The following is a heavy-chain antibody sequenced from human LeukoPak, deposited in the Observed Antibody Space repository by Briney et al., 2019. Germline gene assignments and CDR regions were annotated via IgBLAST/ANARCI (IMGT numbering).Heavy chain of an antibody. D-gene: IGHD3-22*01. CDR3: ARGYYYDSSGEFDP. CDR1: GYTFTNYG. V-gene: IGHV1-18*01. J-gene: IGHJ5*02. CDR2: ISPYSGNT. Sequence: ASVKVSCKASGYTFTNYGFTWVRQAPGQGLEWMGWISPYSGNTNYAQKLQGRVTMTTDTSTSTAYMELRSLRSDDTAVYYCARGYYYDSSGEFDPWGQGTLVTVSS.